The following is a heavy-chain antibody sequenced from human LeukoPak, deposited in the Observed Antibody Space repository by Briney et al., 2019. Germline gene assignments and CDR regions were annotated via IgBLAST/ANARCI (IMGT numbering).Heavy chain of an antibody. CDR2: LHTSGST. Sequence: SETLSLTCTVSGGSISSYYWSWIRQPAGEGLEWIGRLHTSGSTHYNPSLKSRVTMSVGTSENQFSLKLSSVTAADTAVYYCARDFGYGDYFFDDWGQGTLVTVSS. CDR3: ARDFGYGDYFFDD. V-gene: IGHV4-4*07. J-gene: IGHJ4*02. CDR1: GGSISSYY. D-gene: IGHD4-17*01.